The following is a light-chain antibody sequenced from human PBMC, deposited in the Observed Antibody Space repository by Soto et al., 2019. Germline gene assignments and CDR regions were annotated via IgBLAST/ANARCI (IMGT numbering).Light chain of an antibody. CDR2: DAS. Sequence: DVQLTQSPSTLSASVGDRVAITCQASQNIVNYLNWFQHRPGKAPQLLISDASHLEPGVPSRFSGQRSGTDFTLIINNLQPEDFATYYCQQYGELPRTFGGGTRV. CDR3: QQYGELPRT. J-gene: IGKJ4*01. V-gene: IGKV1-33*01. CDR1: QNIVNY.